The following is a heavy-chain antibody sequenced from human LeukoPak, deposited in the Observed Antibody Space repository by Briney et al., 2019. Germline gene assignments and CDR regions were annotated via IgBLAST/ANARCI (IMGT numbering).Heavy chain of an antibody. CDR3: ARSERGSGSYSKRNAFDI. D-gene: IGHD3-10*01. Sequence: GASVKVSCKASGGTFSSYAISWVRQAPGQGLEWMGRIIPILGIANYAQKFQGRVTITADKSTSTAYMELSSLRSEDTAVYYCARSERGSGSYSKRNAFDIWGQGTMVTVSS. CDR2: IIPILGIA. J-gene: IGHJ3*02. CDR1: GGTFSSYA. V-gene: IGHV1-69*04.